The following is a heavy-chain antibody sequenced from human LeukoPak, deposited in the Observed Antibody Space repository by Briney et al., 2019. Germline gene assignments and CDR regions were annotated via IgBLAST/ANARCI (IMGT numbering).Heavy chain of an antibody. Sequence: PGGSLRLSCAASGFTFSSYAMSWVRQAPGKGLEWVSAISGSGGSTYYADSVKGRFTISRDNSKNTLYLQMNSLRAEDTAVYYCARALYSGSYYWFDPWGQGTLVTVSS. V-gene: IGHV3-23*01. CDR3: ARALYSGSYYWFDP. CDR1: GFTFSSYA. CDR2: ISGSGGST. D-gene: IGHD1-26*01. J-gene: IGHJ5*02.